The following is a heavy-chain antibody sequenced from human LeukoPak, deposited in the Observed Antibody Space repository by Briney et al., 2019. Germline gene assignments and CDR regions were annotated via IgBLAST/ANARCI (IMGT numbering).Heavy chain of an antibody. J-gene: IGHJ3*02. CDR2: ISIGSNYI. Sequence: GGSLRLSCAASGFTFSNYGMNWVRQAPGKGLEWVSSISIGSNYIYYGDSVKGRSTISRDNAKKSLYLQMNSLRAEDTAVYYCARRWLQSYAFDIWGQGTMVTVSS. V-gene: IGHV3-21*01. D-gene: IGHD5-24*01. CDR1: GFTFSNYG. CDR3: ARRWLQSYAFDI.